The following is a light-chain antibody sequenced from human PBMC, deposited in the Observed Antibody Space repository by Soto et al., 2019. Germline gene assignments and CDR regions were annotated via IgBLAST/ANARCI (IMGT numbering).Light chain of an antibody. CDR2: IAP. V-gene: IGKV1-39*01. Sequence: DIQLTQSPSSLSVSIEDRVTITCRASQDLRGYFIWYRQKPGRAPELLIYIAPHLQTGVPSRFSGRGSETDFTLTISSLHSDDLATYFGQQSHSTPYTFGQGTKVEL. CDR1: QDLRGY. CDR3: QQSHSTPYT. J-gene: IGKJ2*01.